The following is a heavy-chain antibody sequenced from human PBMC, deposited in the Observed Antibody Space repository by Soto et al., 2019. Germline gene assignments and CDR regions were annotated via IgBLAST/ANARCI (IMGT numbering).Heavy chain of an antibody. CDR3: TRDHEGPYDFWSGCYYYYGIDD. CDR1: GFSLSDYA. D-gene: IGHD3-3*01. CDR2: SRSKAYGGTT. J-gene: IGHJ6*01. V-gene: IGHV3-49*05. Sequence: NPEGWLRRSCTPAGFSLSDYALSWYRQASGKGLERVGFSRSKAYGGTTECAASVKGRCTISRDDFKSIAYLQMNSLKTEDTAVYYCTRDHEGPYDFWSGCYYYYGIDDKGQRTTFT.